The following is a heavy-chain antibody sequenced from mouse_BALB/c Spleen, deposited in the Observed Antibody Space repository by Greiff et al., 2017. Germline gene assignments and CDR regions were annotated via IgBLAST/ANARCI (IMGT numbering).Heavy chain of an antibody. CDR3: ARGWEDAMDY. D-gene: IGHD1-1*02. J-gene: IGHJ4*01. CDR1: GFSLTSYG. V-gene: IGHV2-9*02. Sequence: VKVVESGPGLVAPSQSLSITCTVSGFSLTSYGVHWVRQPPGKGLEWLGVIWAGGSTNYNSALMSRLSISKDNSKSQVFLKMNSLQTDDTAMYYCARGWEDAMDYWGQGTSVTVSS. CDR2: IWAGGST.